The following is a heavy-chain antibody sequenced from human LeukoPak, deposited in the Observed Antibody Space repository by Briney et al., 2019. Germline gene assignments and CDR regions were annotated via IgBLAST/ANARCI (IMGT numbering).Heavy chain of an antibody. V-gene: IGHV4-34*01. J-gene: IGHJ2*01. D-gene: IGHD1-26*01. CDR3: ARAKDRWDHWYFDL. Sequence: SETLSLTCAVYGGPFSSYYWSWIRQPPGKGLEWIGEINHTGSTNYNPSLKSRVTISVDTSKNQFSLKLNSVTAADTALYHCARAKDRWDHWYFDLWGRGTLVTVSS. CDR2: INHTGST. CDR1: GGPFSSYY.